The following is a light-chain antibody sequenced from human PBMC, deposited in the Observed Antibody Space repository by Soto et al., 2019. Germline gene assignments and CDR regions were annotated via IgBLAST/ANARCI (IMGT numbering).Light chain of an antibody. CDR2: GAS. J-gene: IGKJ1*01. Sequence: IVLTQSPATLSLSPWERENICCRASQSVSSYLAWYQQKPGQAPRLLIYGASNRATGIPDRFSGSGSGTDFTLTISRLEPEDFAVYYCQQYGSSGTFGQGAKVDIK. CDR3: QQYGSSGT. V-gene: IGKV3-20*01. CDR1: QSVSSY.